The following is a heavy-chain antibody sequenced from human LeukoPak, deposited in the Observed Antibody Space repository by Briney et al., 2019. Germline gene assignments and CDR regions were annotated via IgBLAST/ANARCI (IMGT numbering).Heavy chain of an antibody. CDR3: ARADGTNSGTNAFDV. J-gene: IGHJ3*01. Sequence: AAVKVSCKTSGYRLNVYDILWVRQAPGHGLDYVGWISTYTGRANYAQKFQGRVSVITDTSPSTAYLELTNLTSSDTGLYYCARADGTNSGTNAFDVWGLGTMVTVAS. CDR2: ISTYTGRA. D-gene: IGHD4-23*01. V-gene: IGHV1-18*01. CDR1: GYRLNVYD.